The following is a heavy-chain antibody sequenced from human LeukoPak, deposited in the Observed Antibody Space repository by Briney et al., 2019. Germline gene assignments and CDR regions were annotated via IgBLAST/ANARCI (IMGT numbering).Heavy chain of an antibody. CDR2: IFPDDSDT. CDR3: ARQRGASGTINWLDP. V-gene: IGHV5-51*01. Sequence: GESLKISCKGSGYSFTSYWIGWVRQLPGEGLEWMGVIFPDDSDTRYSPSFQGQVTISADKSISTAYLQWTSLKASDTAMYYCARQRGASGTINWLDPWGRGTLVTVSS. D-gene: IGHD4/OR15-4a*01. J-gene: IGHJ5*02. CDR1: GYSFTSYW.